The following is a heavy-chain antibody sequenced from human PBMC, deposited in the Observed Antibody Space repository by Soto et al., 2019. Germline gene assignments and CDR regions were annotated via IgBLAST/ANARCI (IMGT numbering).Heavy chain of an antibody. V-gene: IGHV3-43*01. CDR2: ISWDGGST. D-gene: IGHD3-22*01. CDR1: GCTFSNYK. CDR3: AKDYYDSTAPDY. J-gene: IGHJ4*02. Sequence: GGSLRLSCAASGCTFSNYKMHWVRQAPGKGLEWVSLISWDGGSTYYADSVKGRFTISRDNSKNSLYLQMNSLRTEDTALYYCAKDYYDSTAPDYWGQGTLVTVSS.